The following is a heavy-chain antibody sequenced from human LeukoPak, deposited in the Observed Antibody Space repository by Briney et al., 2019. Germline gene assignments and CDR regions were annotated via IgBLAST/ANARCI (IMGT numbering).Heavy chain of an antibody. Sequence: SQTLSLTCTVSGGSISSETYYWSWIRQPAGKGLEWIGRIYTSGSTNYNPSLKSRVTISVDTSKNQFSLKLSSVTAADTAVYYCARGERNSFDPWGQGTLVTVSS. CDR1: GGSISSETYY. V-gene: IGHV4-61*02. CDR3: ARGERNSFDP. D-gene: IGHD1-1*01. J-gene: IGHJ5*02. CDR2: IYTSGST.